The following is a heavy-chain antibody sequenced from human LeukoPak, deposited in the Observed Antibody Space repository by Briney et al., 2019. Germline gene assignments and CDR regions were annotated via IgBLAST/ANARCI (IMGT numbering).Heavy chain of an antibody. CDR1: GGSISSHF. Sequence: PSEPLSLTCTVSGGSISSHFWSWIRQPPGKGLEWIGNIYNSGTTNYNPSLKSGVTISVDTSKNQLSLQLTSVTAADTAVYYCTKATQWLAFDYWGRGTLVTVSS. CDR2: IYNSGTT. D-gene: IGHD6-19*01. V-gene: IGHV4-59*11. J-gene: IGHJ4*02. CDR3: TKATQWLAFDY.